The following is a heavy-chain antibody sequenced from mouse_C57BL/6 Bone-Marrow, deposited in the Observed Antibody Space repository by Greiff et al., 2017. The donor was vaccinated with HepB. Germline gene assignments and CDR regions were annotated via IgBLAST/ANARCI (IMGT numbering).Heavy chain of an antibody. CDR3: ARWCYYYGSSCWYFDV. V-gene: IGHV1-64*01. J-gene: IGHJ1*03. CDR1: GYTFTSYW. Sequence: QVQLQQPGAELVKPGASVKLSCKASGYTFTSYWMHWVKQRPGQGLEWIGMIHPNSGSTNYNEKFKSKATLTVDKSSSTAYMQLSSLTSEDSAVYYCARWCYYYGSSCWYFDVWGTGTTVTVSS. D-gene: IGHD1-1*01. CDR2: IHPNSGST.